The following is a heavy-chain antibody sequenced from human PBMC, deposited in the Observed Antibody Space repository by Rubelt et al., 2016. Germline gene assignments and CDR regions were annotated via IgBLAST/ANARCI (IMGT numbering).Heavy chain of an antibody. V-gene: IGHV1-69*04. Sequence: QVQLVQSGAEVKKPGSSVKVSCKASGGTFSSYAISWVRQAPGQGPEWMGRIIPILGIANYAQKFQGRVTITADKSTRTDYMERSSLRSEDTAVYYCASSLPIHFGIAARDYYYYYGMDVWGQGTTVTVSS. CDR2: IIPILGIA. CDR3: ASSLPIHFGIAARDYYYYYGMDV. CDR1: GGTFSSYA. D-gene: IGHD6-6*01. J-gene: IGHJ6*02.